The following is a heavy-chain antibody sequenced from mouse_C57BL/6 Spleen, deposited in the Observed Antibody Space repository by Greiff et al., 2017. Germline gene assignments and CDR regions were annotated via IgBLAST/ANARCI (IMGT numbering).Heavy chain of an antibody. J-gene: IGHJ4*01. CDR2: IDPSDSYT. CDR1: GYTFTSYW. D-gene: IGHD2-1*01. CDR3: ARRGNYPYAMDY. Sequence: VQLQQPGAELVMPGASVKLSCKASGYTFTSYWMHWVKQRPGQGLEWIGEIDPSDSYTNSNQKFKGKSTLTVDKSSSAAYMQLSSLTSEDSAVYYCARRGNYPYAMDYWGQGTSVTVSS. V-gene: IGHV1-69*01.